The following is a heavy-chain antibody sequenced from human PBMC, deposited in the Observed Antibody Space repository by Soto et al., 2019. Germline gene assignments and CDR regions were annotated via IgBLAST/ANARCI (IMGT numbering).Heavy chain of an antibody. V-gene: IGHV2-5*02. CDR1: GFSLFTSGVG. CDR2: IYWDDDK. D-gene: IGHD5-12*01. J-gene: IGHJ4*02. Sequence: QITLKESGPTLVKPTQTLTLTCTLSGFSLFTSGVGVGWIRQPPGEALEWLPLIYWDDDKRYSPILRSRLTIXKGXSKNQVVLTVTNMEPVDTATYYCAHKGDGYRGFKYWGQGTLVTVSS. CDR3: AHKGDGYRGFKY.